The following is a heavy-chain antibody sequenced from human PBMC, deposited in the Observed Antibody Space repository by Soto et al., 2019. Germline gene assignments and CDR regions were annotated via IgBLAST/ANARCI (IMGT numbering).Heavy chain of an antibody. CDR3: AREVGSEWELLRSFDY. Sequence: GSLRLSCAASGFTFSSYAMHWVRQAPGKGLEWVAIISYDGSNKYYADSVKGRFTISRDNSKNTLYLQMNSLRAEDTAVYYCAREVGSEWELLRSFDYWGQGTLVTVSS. CDR2: ISYDGSNK. J-gene: IGHJ4*02. CDR1: GFTFSSYA. V-gene: IGHV3-30-3*01. D-gene: IGHD1-26*01.